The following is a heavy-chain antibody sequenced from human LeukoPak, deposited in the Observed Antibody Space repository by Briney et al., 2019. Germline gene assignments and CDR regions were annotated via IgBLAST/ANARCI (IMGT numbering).Heavy chain of an antibody. D-gene: IGHD2-2*01. CDR3: ARALGYCSSTSCPGWYFDL. J-gene: IGHJ2*01. Sequence: WASVKVSCKASGGTFSSYAISWVRQAPGQGLEWMGRIIPILGTANYAQKFQGRVTITADESTSTAYMELSSLRSEDTAVYYCARALGYCSSTSCPGWYFDLWGRGTLVTVSS. V-gene: IGHV1-69*11. CDR2: IIPILGTA. CDR1: GGTFSSYA.